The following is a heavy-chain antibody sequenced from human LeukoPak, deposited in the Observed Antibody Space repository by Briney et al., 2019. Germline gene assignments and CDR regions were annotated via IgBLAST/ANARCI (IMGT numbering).Heavy chain of an antibody. CDR1: GYTFISYG. CDR3: ARDVSGYDPVDY. D-gene: IGHD5-12*01. V-gene: IGHV1-18*01. CDR2: ISAYNGNT. J-gene: IGHJ4*02. Sequence: ASVTVSCTASGYTFISYGISWVRQAPGQGLEWMGWISAYNGNTNYAQKLQGRVTMTTDTSTSTAYMELRSLRSDDTAVYYCARDVSGYDPVDYWGQGTLVTVSS.